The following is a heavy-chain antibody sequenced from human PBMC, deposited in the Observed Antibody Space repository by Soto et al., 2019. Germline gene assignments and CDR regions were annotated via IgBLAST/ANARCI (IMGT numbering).Heavy chain of an antibody. CDR3: VRDLNYAVLTLYYDFFDT. D-gene: IGHD3-9*01. CDR1: GFTLSPYW. V-gene: IGHV3-7*01. Sequence: GSLRLSCMASGFTLSPYWMAWVRQAPGKGLEWVANIKGDETKKYYVDSVKGRFTISRDNAKNSLFLEMNSLRAEDTAVYYCVRDLNYAVLTLYYDFFDTWGQGTMVTVSS. J-gene: IGHJ3*02. CDR2: IKGDETKK.